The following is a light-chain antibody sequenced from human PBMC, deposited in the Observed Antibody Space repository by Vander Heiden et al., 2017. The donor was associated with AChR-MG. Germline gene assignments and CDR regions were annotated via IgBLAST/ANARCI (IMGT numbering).Light chain of an antibody. J-gene: IGKJ4*01. Sequence: DIQMTQSPSSVSASVGDRVTITCRASQGINNRLAWYQQKPGKAPNLLIYDTSSLQTGVPARFSGSGSGTDFTLTISSLQPADFATYYCQQHNSIPLTFGGGTRVEI. CDR2: DTS. V-gene: IGKV1-12*01. CDR1: QGINNR. CDR3: QQHNSIPLT.